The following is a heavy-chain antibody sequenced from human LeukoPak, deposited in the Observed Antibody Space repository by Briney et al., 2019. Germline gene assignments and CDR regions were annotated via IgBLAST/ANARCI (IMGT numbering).Heavy chain of an antibody. V-gene: IGHV4-34*01. CDR1: GGSFSGYY. Sequence: SETLSLTCAVYGGSFSGYYWSWIRQPPGKGLEWIGEINHSGSTNYNPSLKSRLTISVDTSKNQFSLKLSSVTAADTAVYYCARVDRIVVVVAATTENYFDYWGQGTLVTVSS. J-gene: IGHJ4*02. D-gene: IGHD2-15*01. CDR2: INHSGST. CDR3: ARVDRIVVVVAATTENYFDY.